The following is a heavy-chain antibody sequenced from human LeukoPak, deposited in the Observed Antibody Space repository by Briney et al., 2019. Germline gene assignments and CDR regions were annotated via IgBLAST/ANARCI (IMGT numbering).Heavy chain of an antibody. Sequence: ASVKVSCKASGYTFTSYYMHWVRQAPGQGLEWMGIINPSGGSTSYAQKFQGRVTMTRDTSTSTVYMELSSLRSEDTAVYYCASHLRYCSSTSCPYYYYYYMDVWGKGTTVTVSS. CDR1: GYTFTSYY. D-gene: IGHD2-2*01. CDR3: ASHLRYCSSTSCPYYYYYYMDV. J-gene: IGHJ6*03. CDR2: INPSGGST. V-gene: IGHV1-46*01.